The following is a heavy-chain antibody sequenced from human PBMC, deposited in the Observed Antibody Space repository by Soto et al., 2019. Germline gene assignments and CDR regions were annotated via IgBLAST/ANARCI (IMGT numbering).Heavy chain of an antibody. CDR2: ISGSGVTT. Sequence: GGSLRLSCAASGFTFSSFAMSWVRQAPGKGLEWVSAISGSGVTTYYADSVKGRFTISRDNSKNTLYLQMNGLRAEDTAVYYCAKAPSIAASSDYWGRGTLVTVSS. CDR3: AKAPSIAASSDY. CDR1: GFTFSSFA. D-gene: IGHD6-6*01. V-gene: IGHV3-23*01. J-gene: IGHJ4*02.